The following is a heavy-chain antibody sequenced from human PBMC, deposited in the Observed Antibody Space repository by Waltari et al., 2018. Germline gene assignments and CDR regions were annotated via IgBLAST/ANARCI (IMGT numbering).Heavy chain of an antibody. J-gene: IGHJ4*02. D-gene: IGHD2-21*01. CDR2: IYYAGTT. Sequence: QVQLQESGPGLVKPSETLSLTCTVSGGSINYYYWSWIRQPPGKGLEYIGYIYYAGTTLYTPSLRSRVTISVDTSKNQFSLILNFVTAADTAVYYCARHPPVPVIREGFDYWGRGTLVTVSP. CDR1: GGSINYYY. CDR3: ARHPPVPVIREGFDY. V-gene: IGHV4-59*08.